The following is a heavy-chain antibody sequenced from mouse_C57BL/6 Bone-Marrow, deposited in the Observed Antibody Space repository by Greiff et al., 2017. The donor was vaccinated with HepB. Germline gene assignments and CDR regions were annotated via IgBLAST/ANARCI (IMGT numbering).Heavy chain of an antibody. J-gene: IGHJ1*03. V-gene: IGHV1-52*01. Sequence: QVQLQQPGAELVRPGSSVKLSCKASGYTFTSYWMHWVKQRPIQGLEWIGNIDPSDSETHYNQKFKDKATVTVDKSSSTAYMQLSSLTSEDSAVYYCARRGTTRGYFDVWGTGTTVTVSS. CDR3: ARRGTTRGYFDV. D-gene: IGHD3-3*01. CDR2: IDPSDSET. CDR1: GYTFTSYW.